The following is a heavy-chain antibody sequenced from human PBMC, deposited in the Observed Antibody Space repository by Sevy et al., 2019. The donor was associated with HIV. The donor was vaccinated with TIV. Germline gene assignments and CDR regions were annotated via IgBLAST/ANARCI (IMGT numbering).Heavy chain of an antibody. J-gene: IGHJ3*02. CDR3: TRGDRGYDFWSGYYQYDAFDI. D-gene: IGHD3-3*01. V-gene: IGHV3-49*04. CDR2: IRSKAYGGTT. CDR1: GFTCGDYA. Sequence: GGSLRLSCTASGFTCGDYAMSWVGQAPGKGLEWVGFIRSKAYGGTTEYAASVKGRFTISRDDSKSIAYLQMNSLKTEDTAVYYCTRGDRGYDFWSGYYQYDAFDIWGQGTMVTVSS.